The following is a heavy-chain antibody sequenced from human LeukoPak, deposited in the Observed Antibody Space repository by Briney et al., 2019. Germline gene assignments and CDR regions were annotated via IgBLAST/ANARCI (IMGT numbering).Heavy chain of an antibody. Sequence: GSLRLSCAASGFTFSSYEMNWVRQAPGKGLEWVGEINHSGSTNYNPSLKSRVTISVDTSKNQFSLKLSSVTAADTAVYYCARGDTYYYDSSGYHVFDYWGQGTLVTVSS. CDR1: GFTFSSYE. D-gene: IGHD3-22*01. CDR3: ARGDTYYYDSSGYHVFDY. J-gene: IGHJ4*02. V-gene: IGHV4-34*01. CDR2: INHSGST.